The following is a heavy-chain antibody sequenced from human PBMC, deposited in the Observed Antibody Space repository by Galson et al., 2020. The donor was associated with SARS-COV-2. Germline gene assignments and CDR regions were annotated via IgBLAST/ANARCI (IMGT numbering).Heavy chain of an antibody. CDR3: ARCDTSGYFGRTCDI. V-gene: IGHV1-69*06. CDR1: GGTFSNYA. D-gene: IGHD3-22*01. Sequence: SVKVSCKASGGTFSNYAISWVRQDPGQGLEWMGRIFPMFDTTNYAQRFQGRVTISADKSTSTAYMDLSSLRSEDTAVYYCARCDTSGYFGRTCDIWGQGTMITV. CDR2: IFPMFDTT. J-gene: IGHJ3*02.